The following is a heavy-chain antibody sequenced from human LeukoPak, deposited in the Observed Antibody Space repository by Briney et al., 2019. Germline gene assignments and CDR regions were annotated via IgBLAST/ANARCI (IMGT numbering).Heavy chain of an antibody. CDR1: GGSISSYY. CDR2: IYYSGST. D-gene: IGHD6-13*01. Sequence: PSETLSLTCTVSGGSISSYYWSWIRQPPGKGLEWIGYIYYSGSTNYKPSLKSRVTISVDTSKNQFSLKLSSVTAADTAVYYCARRGIAAAGYDYWGQGTLVTVSS. J-gene: IGHJ4*02. CDR3: ARRGIAAAGYDY. V-gene: IGHV4-59*08.